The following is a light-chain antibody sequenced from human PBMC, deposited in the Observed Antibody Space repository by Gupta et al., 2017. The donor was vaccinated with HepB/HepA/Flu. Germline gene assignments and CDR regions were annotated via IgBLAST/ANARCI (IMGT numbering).Light chain of an antibody. Sequence: DIQLTQSPSFLSAAVGDRVTITCRASQDIASYLAWYQQQPGKAPRLLVYAASILKSGVPSRFRGSGSGTEFTLTIRSLQPEDFATYYCQRFTSYPLTFGGGTKVEIK. V-gene: IGKV1-9*01. CDR1: QDIASY. J-gene: IGKJ4*01. CDR2: AAS. CDR3: QRFTSYPLT.